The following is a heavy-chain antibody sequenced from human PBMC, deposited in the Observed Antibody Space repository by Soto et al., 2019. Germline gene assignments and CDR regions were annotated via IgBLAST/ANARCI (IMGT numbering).Heavy chain of an antibody. Sequence: PGGSLRLSCAASGFSVTSYAMSWLRQAPGKGLEWVSVLSGSGIGKEYADSVKGRFTISRDNSQNTLFLQMKRLTVDDTAIYYCAAPRDEYGSGVSWFTYGMDIWGQGTTVTVSS. D-gene: IGHD3-10*01. J-gene: IGHJ6*02. CDR3: AAPRDEYGSGVSWFTYGMDI. V-gene: IGHV3-23*01. CDR1: GFSVTSYA. CDR2: LSGSGIGK.